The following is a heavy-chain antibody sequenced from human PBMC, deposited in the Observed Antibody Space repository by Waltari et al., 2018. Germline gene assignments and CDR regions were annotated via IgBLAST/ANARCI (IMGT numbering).Heavy chain of an antibody. CDR2: VNAGGSVR. CDR1: GFTFSGYD. D-gene: IGHD3-16*01. J-gene: IGHJ4*02. V-gene: IGHV3-48*03. CDR3: ERSGGY. Sequence: QVVDSGGGLVQPGRSLRLSCTASGFTFSGYDFNWFRPAPGKAREWISRVNAGGSVRYYADSVKGRFAISRDNANNFLYLQMDRLTVEDTAVYYCERSGGYWGQGSQVTVSS.